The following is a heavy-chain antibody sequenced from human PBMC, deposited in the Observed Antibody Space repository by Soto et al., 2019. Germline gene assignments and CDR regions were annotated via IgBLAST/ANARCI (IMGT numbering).Heavy chain of an antibody. CDR3: ARVSGSYYYGMDC. Sequence: SETLSLTCVVSGGSISSTNWWSWVRQPPGKGLEWIGEIYHSGSTNYNPSLKSRVTISVDKSKNQFSLKLSSVTAADTAVYYWARVSGSYYYGMDCWGQGSTVTVSS. J-gene: IGHJ6*02. CDR2: IYHSGST. D-gene: IGHD1-26*01. CDR1: GGSISSTNW. V-gene: IGHV4-4*02.